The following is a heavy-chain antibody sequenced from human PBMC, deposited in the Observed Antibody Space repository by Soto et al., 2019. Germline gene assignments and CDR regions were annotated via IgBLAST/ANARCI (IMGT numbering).Heavy chain of an antibody. V-gene: IGHV1-18*01. CDR1: GYTFRNFG. Sequence: GASVKVSCKASGYTFRNFGISWVRQAPGQGLEWMGWISAYNANANYAQKSQGRLTMTADTSTSTAYMELRSLRSDDTAVYYCARENSYFDYWGQGTLVTVSS. CDR3: ARENSYFDY. J-gene: IGHJ4*02. CDR2: ISAYNANA.